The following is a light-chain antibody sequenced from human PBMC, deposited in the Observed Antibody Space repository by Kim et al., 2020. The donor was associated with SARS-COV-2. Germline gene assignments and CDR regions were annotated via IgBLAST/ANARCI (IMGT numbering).Light chain of an antibody. V-gene: IGKV3-11*01. J-gene: IGKJ4*01. CDR3: QQHSDWPPSLT. Sequence: SPGERATRSCRASQSVKSHLGWYQQKPGQAPRLLMYDVSNRATGIPARFSGSGFGTDFTLTISSLEPEDFAVYYCQQHSDWPPSLTFGGGTKLEI. CDR1: QSVKSH. CDR2: DVS.